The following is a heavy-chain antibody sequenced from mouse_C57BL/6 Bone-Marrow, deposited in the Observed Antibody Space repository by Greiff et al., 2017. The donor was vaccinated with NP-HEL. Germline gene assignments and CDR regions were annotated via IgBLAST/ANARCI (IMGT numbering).Heavy chain of an antibody. CDR1: GFTIKDYY. CDR2: IDPEDGET. CDR3: ARSAYSYGSSSYYFDY. Sequence: VQLKQSGAELVKPGASVKLSCTASGFTIKDYYMHWVKQRTEQGLEWIGRIDPEDGETKYAPKFQGKATIPADTSSNTAYLQLSSLTSEDTAVYYCARSAYSYGSSSYYFDYWGQGTTLTVSS. D-gene: IGHD1-1*01. J-gene: IGHJ2*01. V-gene: IGHV14-2*01.